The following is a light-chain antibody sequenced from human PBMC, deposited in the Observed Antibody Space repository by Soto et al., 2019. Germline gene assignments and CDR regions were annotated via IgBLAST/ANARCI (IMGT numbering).Light chain of an antibody. Sequence: EIVLTXSPATLSLSPGERATLSCRASQSVSSSLAWYQQKPGQAPRLLIYDASNRATDIPARFSGSGSGTDFTLTISSLEPEDFAVYYCQQRRNWPPWTFGQGTKVEIK. V-gene: IGKV3-11*01. CDR2: DAS. CDR3: QQRRNWPPWT. J-gene: IGKJ1*01. CDR1: QSVSSS.